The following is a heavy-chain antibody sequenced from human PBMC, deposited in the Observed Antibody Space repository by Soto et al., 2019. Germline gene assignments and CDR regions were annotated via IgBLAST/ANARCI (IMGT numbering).Heavy chain of an antibody. CDR3: VIDGQALFYSSGMDV. CDR2: ISGYNGNT. J-gene: IGHJ6*02. CDR1: GYTFTNYG. Sequence: QVQLVQSGAEVKKPGASVTVSCKASGYTFTNYGFRWVRQAPGQGLEWMGWISGYNGNTKYAEKFQNRVTMTTDTSTNTAHMELRSLISDDTALYYCVIDGQALFYSSGMDVWGHATAVTVSS. V-gene: IGHV1-18*01.